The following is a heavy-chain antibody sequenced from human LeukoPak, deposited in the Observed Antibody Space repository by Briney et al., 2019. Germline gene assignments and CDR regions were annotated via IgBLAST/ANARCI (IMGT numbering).Heavy chain of an antibody. CDR2: TPHDGGNK. CDR1: GFTFSSYA. J-gene: IGHJ3*01. D-gene: IGHD3-22*01. Sequence: GGSLRLSCAASGFTFSSYAMSWVRQAPGEGLEWLALTPHDGGNKQYAESVQGRFTISRDNSKNMVYVEMNSLRLEDTAMYYCAREGDSSGYAGAFDVWGQGTMVTVSS. V-gene: IGHV3-30-3*01. CDR3: AREGDSSGYAGAFDV.